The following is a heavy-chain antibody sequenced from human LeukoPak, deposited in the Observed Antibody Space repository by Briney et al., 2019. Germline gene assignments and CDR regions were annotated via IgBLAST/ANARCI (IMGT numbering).Heavy chain of an antibody. CDR2: INGDNGNT. CDR3: ARAPYDILTGYSLNWFDP. J-gene: IGHJ5*02. D-gene: IGHD3-9*01. V-gene: IGHV1-3*01. Sequence: ASVTVSCTASGYTFTTYAMHWVRQAPGQRLEWMGWINGDNGNTKYSQKFQGRVTITRDTSAYIGYMELRGLSSADTAVYFCARAPYDILTGYSLNWFDPWGQGTLVTVSS. CDR1: GYTFTTYA.